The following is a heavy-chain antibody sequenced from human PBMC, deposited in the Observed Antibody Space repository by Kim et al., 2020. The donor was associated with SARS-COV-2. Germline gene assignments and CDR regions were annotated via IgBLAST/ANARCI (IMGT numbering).Heavy chain of an antibody. CDR1: GFTFSSYA. CDR3: AKTGIAARSTGIPQGY. V-gene: IGHV3-23*01. Sequence: GGSLRLSCAASGFTFSSYAMSWVRQAPGKGLEWVSAISGSGCSTYYADSVKGRFTISRDNSKNTLYLQMNSLRAEDTAVYYCAKTGIAARSTGIPQGYWGQGTLVTVSS. J-gene: IGHJ4*02. CDR2: ISGSGCST. D-gene: IGHD6-6*01.